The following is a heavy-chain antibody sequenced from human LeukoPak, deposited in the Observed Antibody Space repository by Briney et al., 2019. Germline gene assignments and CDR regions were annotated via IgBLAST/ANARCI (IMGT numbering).Heavy chain of an antibody. CDR1: GFTFSSYW. Sequence: GGSLRLSCAASGFTFSSYWMSWVRQAPGKGLEWVANIKQDGSEKYYVDSVKGRFTISRDNAKNSLYLQMNSLRTEDTAVYYCARAPHKTQRWLQGFDYWGQGTLVTVSS. CDR3: ARAPHKTQRWLQGFDY. CDR2: IKQDGSEK. V-gene: IGHV3-7*01. D-gene: IGHD5-12*01. J-gene: IGHJ4*02.